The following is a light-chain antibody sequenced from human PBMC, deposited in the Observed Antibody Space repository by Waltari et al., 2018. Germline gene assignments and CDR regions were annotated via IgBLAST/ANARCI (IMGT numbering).Light chain of an antibody. CDR2: DDT. Sequence: SYVLSQPPSVSVAPGPTARITCGGNNIGDKSVHWYQQKPGQAPVLVVYDDTDRPSGVPERFSGSNSGNTAPLTITRVAAGDEADYFCQVWHTTSAVVFGGGTKLTVL. CDR3: QVWHTTSAVV. CDR1: NIGDKS. V-gene: IGLV3-21*02. J-gene: IGLJ2*01.